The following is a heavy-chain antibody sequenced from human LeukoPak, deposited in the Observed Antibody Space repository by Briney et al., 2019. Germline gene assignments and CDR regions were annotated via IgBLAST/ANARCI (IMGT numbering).Heavy chain of an antibody. V-gene: IGHV3-7*01. Sequence: TGGSLRLSCSASGFTFRTYTMHWVRQAPGKGLEWVANIKQDGSEKYYVDSVKGRFTISRDNAKISLSLQMNSLRAEDTAVYYCARALRWSAEFGYWGQGTLVTVSS. CDR2: IKQDGSEK. CDR3: ARALRWSAEFGY. J-gene: IGHJ4*02. D-gene: IGHD3-16*01. CDR1: GFTFRTYT.